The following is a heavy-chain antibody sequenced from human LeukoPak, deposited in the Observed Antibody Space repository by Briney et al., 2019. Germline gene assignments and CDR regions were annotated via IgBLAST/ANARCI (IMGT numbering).Heavy chain of an antibody. CDR2: IYSGGST. J-gene: IGHJ3*02. CDR1: GFTASSNY. V-gene: IGHV3-53*01. CDR3: ARDRAYGSGSYYPDAFDI. Sequence: PGGSLRLSCAASGFTASSNYMSWVRQAPGKGLEWVSVIYSGGSTYYADSVKGRFTISRDNSKNTLYLQMNSLRAEDTAVYYCARDRAYGSGSYYPDAFDIWGQGTMVTVSS. D-gene: IGHD3-10*01.